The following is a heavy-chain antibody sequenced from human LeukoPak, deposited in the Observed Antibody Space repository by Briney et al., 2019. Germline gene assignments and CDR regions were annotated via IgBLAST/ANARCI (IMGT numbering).Heavy chain of an antibody. V-gene: IGHV1-8*01. CDR3: AREFDIRGSGWSPFDY. J-gene: IGHJ4*02. Sequence: GASVKVSCKASGYTFTSYDINWVRQATGQGLEWMGWMNPNSGNTGYAQKFQGRVTMTRDTSTSTVYMELSSLRSEDTAVYYCAREFDIRGSGWSPFDYWGQGTLVTVSS. CDR1: GYTFTSYD. D-gene: IGHD6-19*01. CDR2: MNPNSGNT.